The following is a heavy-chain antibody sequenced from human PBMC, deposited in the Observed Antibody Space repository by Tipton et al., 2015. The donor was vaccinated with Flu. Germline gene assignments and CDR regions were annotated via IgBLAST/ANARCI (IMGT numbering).Heavy chain of an antibody. CDR1: GGSFSGYY. CDR2: INHSGST. J-gene: IGHJ4*02. CDR3: ARAPIWFGEFMFDY. V-gene: IGHV4-34*01. Sequence: TLSLTCAVYGGSFSGYYWSWIRQPPGKGLEWTGEINHSGSTNYNPSLKSRVTISVDTSKNQFSLKLSSVTAADTAVYYCARAPIWFGEFMFDYWGQGTLVTVSS. D-gene: IGHD3-10*01.